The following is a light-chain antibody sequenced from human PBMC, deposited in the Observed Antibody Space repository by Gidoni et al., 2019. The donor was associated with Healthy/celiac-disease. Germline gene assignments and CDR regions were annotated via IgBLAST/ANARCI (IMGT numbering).Light chain of an antibody. CDR2: LGS. CDR1: QSLLHSNGYNY. CDR3: LQALQSTWT. Sequence: DRGMTKSRPSRPVTPGEPASISCRASQSLLHSNGYNYLDWYLQKPGQSPQLLLYLGSNRASGVPDRFSGSGSGTDFTLTISSVEAEDVGVYYCLQALQSTWTFGQWTKVEIK. J-gene: IGKJ1*01. V-gene: IGKV2-28*01.